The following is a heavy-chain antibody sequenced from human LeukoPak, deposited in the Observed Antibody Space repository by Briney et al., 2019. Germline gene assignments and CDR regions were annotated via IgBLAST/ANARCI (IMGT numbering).Heavy chain of an antibody. CDR2: IYYSGST. Sequence: ASETLSLTCTVSGGSISSYYWSWIRQPPGKGLEWIGYIYYSGSTNYNPSLKSRVTISVDTSKNQFSLKLSSVTAADTAVYYCATASSGWYGGLRFDYYYGMDVWGQGTTVTVSS. CDR3: ATASSGWYGGLRFDYYYGMDV. V-gene: IGHV4-59*01. D-gene: IGHD6-13*01. CDR1: GGSISSYY. J-gene: IGHJ6*02.